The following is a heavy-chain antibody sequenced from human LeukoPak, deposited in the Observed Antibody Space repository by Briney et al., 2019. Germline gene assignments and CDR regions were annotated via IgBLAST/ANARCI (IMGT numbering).Heavy chain of an antibody. CDR3: ARVFHDFWSGYYSHDPDAFDI. CDR2: IYYSGST. D-gene: IGHD3-3*01. J-gene: IGHJ3*02. CDR1: VGSVSSGSYY. Sequence: PSETLSLTCTVSVGSVSSGSYYWSWIRQPPGKGLEWIGYIYYSGSTNYNPSLKSRVTISVDTSKNQFSLKLSSVTAADTAVYYCARVFHDFWSGYYSHDPDAFDIWGQGTMVTVSS. V-gene: IGHV4-61*01.